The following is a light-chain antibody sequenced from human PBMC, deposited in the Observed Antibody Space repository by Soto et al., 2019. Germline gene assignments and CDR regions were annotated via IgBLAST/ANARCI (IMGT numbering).Light chain of an antibody. CDR2: GAS. CDR3: QQYCASPFT. CDR1: ESVYINS. V-gene: IGKV3-20*01. J-gene: IGKJ3*01. Sequence: EIVLTQSPGTLSLSPGESATLSCKASESVYINSFAWYYQKPGQPPRLLIYGASTRATGIPDRFSGSASGTDFVRSINRLEVDDSGRYYCQQYCASPFTFGPGTRVDI.